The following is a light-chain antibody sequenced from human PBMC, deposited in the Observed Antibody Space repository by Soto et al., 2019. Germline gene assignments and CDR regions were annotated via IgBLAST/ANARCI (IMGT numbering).Light chain of an antibody. J-gene: IGKJ1*01. CDR3: QQSFNTPRT. CDR2: AAP. CDR1: QTISRY. V-gene: IGKV1-39*01. Sequence: DIQFAQSPSSPSSSVGDRVTITCRASQTISRYLNWYQQRPRKAPTVLIYAAPTLQSGVPSRFSGSGSGTDFTLTISSLQPEDFATYYCQQSFNTPRTFGQGTKVDIK.